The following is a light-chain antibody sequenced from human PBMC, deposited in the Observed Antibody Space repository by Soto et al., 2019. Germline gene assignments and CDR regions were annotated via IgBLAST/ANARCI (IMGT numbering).Light chain of an antibody. CDR2: DAS. J-gene: IGKJ1*01. Sequence: DIHMTQSPSTLSASVGDRVTITCRASESIDNWLAWYQQKPGKAPKLLIFDASILESGVSSRFSGSGSGTEFTLTITSLQPDDFATYYCQQYDSFWTFGQGTKVEIK. CDR1: ESIDNW. CDR3: QQYDSFWT. V-gene: IGKV1-5*01.